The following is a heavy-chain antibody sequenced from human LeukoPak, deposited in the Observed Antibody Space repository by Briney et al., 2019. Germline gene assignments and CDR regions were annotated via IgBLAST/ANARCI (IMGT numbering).Heavy chain of an antibody. Sequence: SETLSLTCTVSGGSISSYYWSWIRQPPGKGLEWIGYICYSGSTNYNPSLKSRVTISVDTSKNQFSLKLSSVTAADTAVYYCARGQIVVVVAASYFDYWGQGTLVTVSS. CDR1: GGSISSYY. D-gene: IGHD2-15*01. CDR2: ICYSGST. J-gene: IGHJ4*02. CDR3: ARGQIVVVVAASYFDY. V-gene: IGHV4-59*08.